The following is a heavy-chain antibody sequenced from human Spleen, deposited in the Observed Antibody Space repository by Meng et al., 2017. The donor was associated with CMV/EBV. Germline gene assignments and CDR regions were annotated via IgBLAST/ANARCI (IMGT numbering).Heavy chain of an antibody. V-gene: IGHV3-21*01. CDR1: GFNFSIYA. CDR2: NSKSSSHI. Sequence: GESLKISCAVSGFNFSIYAMNWVRQAPGKGLEWVSSNSKSSSHIFYADSMKGRFTISRDNAKNSLYLQMNSLRVEDTAVYYCARVSQFWRGYYTDYWGQGTLVTVSS. J-gene: IGHJ4*02. CDR3: ARVSQFWRGYYTDY. D-gene: IGHD3-3*01.